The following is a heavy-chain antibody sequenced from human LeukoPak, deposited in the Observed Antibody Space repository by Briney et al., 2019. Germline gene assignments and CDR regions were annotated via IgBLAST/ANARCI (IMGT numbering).Heavy chain of an antibody. V-gene: IGHV4-59*01. J-gene: IGHJ4*02. CDR1: GGSISSYY. CDR2: IYYSGST. CDR3: AGADYDILTGYYQYYFDY. D-gene: IGHD3-9*01. Sequence: PSETLSLTCTVSGGSISSYYWSWIRQPPGKGLEWIGYIYYSGSTNYNPSLKSRVTISVDTSKNQFSLKLSSVTAADTAVYYCAGADYDILTGYYQYYFDYSGQGTLVTVSS.